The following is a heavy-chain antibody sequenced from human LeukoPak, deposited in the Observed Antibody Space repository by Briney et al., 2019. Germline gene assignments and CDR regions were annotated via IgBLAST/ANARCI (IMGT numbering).Heavy chain of an antibody. V-gene: IGHV3-23*01. CDR2: MSSSDDGR. CDR1: RFTFSSYS. Sequence: GGSLRLSCAASRFTFSSYSMSWVRQAPGKGLEWVSAMSSSDDGRYYAASVRGRFTISRDTSRSTLYLQMNSLRAEDAAVYYCAKAPVTSCRGAFCYPFDYWGQGTLVTVSS. D-gene: IGHD2-15*01. CDR3: AKAPVTSCRGAFCYPFDY. J-gene: IGHJ4*02.